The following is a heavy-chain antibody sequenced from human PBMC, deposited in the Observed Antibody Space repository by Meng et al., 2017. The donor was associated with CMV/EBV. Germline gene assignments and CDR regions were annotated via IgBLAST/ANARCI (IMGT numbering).Heavy chain of an antibody. J-gene: IGHJ6*02. Sequence: SVKVSCKASGGTFNSHGITWVRQAPGQGLEWMGGIIPIFRTALYAQKFRGRVTITTDESTSTVYIELSSLTSEDTAVYYCARGDQGNTAKLPWETHFYCNVDVWGQGTTVTVSS. CDR3: ARGDQGNTAKLPWETHFYCNVDV. CDR2: IIPIFRTA. D-gene: IGHD5-18*01. V-gene: IGHV1-69*05. CDR1: GGTFNSHG.